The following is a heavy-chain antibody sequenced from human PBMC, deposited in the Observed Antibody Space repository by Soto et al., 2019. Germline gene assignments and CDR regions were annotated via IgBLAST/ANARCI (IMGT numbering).Heavy chain of an antibody. CDR1: GFTFSSYS. D-gene: IGHD6-13*01. J-gene: IGHJ4*02. CDR3: ARDKGVGIAALN. V-gene: IGHV3-21*01. Sequence: EVQLVESGGGLVKPGGSLRLSCAASGFTFSSYSMNWVRQAPGKGLEWVSSISSSSSYIYYADSVKGRFTISRDNAKNSLYLQMNSLRAEDTAEYYCARDKGVGIAALNWGQGTLVTVSS. CDR2: ISSSSSYI.